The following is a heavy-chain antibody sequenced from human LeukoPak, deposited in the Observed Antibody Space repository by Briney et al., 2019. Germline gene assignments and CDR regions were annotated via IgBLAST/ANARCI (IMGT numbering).Heavy chain of an antibody. CDR1: GFTFSDYY. Sequence: PGGSLRLSRAASGFTFSDYYMSWVRQAPGKGLEWVSYISGSGSTIYYSDSVKGRFTFSRDNAKNSLYLQMNSLRAEDTAIYFCAREDYYYASGFWGQGTLVTVSS. CDR3: AREDYYYASGF. D-gene: IGHD3-10*01. CDR2: ISGSGSTI. V-gene: IGHV3-11*04. J-gene: IGHJ4*02.